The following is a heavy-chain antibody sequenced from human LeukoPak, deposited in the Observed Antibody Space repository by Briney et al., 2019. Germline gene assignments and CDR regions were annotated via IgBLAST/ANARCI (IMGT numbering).Heavy chain of an antibody. CDR2: IYYSGST. CDR1: GGSISSSSYY. Sequence: PSETLSLTXTVSGGSISSSSYYWGWIRQPPGKGLEWIGSIYYSGSTYYNPSLKSRVTISVDTSKNQFSLKLSSVTAADTAVYYCAGLGYCSSTSCYDAEYYYYYMDVWGKGTTVTVSS. J-gene: IGHJ6*03. V-gene: IGHV4-39*01. CDR3: AGLGYCSSTSCYDAEYYYYYMDV. D-gene: IGHD2-2*01.